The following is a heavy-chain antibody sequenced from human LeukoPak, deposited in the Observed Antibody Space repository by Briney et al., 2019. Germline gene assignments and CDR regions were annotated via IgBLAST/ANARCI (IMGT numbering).Heavy chain of an antibody. V-gene: IGHV3-11*01. CDR2: ISGSGSST. Sequence: PGRSLRLSCAVSGFTFSDYYMSWIRQAPGKGLEWLSYISGSGSSTYYADSVRGRFTISRDNSQNSLYLQMNSLRTEDTAVYYCAKRRVYFDHWGQGALVTVSS. CDR1: GFTFSDYY. J-gene: IGHJ4*02. CDR3: AKRRVYFDH.